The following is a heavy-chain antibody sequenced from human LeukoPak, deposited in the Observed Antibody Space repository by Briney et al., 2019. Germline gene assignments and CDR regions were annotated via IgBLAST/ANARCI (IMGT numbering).Heavy chain of an antibody. V-gene: IGHV3-21*01. J-gene: IGHJ6*03. D-gene: IGHD4-11*01. CDR1: GFTSSRYN. CDR3: AKTTVTPPYYMDV. Sequence: GGSLRLSCAASGFTSSRYNMNWVRQAPGKGLEGVSSITIGSNYIYYADSVKVRFTISRDNAKKSLYLQMNSLRAEDTAVYYCAKTTVTPPYYMDVWGKGPTVTVSS. CDR2: ITIGSNYI.